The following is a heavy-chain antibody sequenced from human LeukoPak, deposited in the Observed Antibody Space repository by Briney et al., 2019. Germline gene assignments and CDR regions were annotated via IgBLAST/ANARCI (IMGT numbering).Heavy chain of an antibody. Sequence: GGSLRLSCAASGFTFSSYAMSWVRQAPGKGLEWVSAISGSGGSTYYADPVKGRFTISRDNSKNTLYLQMNSLRAEDTAVYYCAKDRASWIQLGDAFDIWGQGTMVTVTS. CDR3: AKDRASWIQLGDAFDI. J-gene: IGHJ3*02. CDR2: ISGSGGST. CDR1: GFTFSSYA. V-gene: IGHV3-23*01. D-gene: IGHD5-18*01.